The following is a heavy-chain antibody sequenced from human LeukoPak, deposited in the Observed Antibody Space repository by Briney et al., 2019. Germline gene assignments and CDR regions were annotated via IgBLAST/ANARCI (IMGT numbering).Heavy chain of an antibody. Sequence: PGGSLRLSCAVSGFTFTSYAMSWVRQAPGKGLECVSGISGSDGSTYYADSVKGRFTISRDNSKKTVYMQMNSLRVEDTAVYYCAREGGDGYNVGFDYWGQGTLLTVSS. D-gene: IGHD5-24*01. CDR1: GFTFTSYA. CDR3: AREGGDGYNVGFDY. V-gene: IGHV3-23*01. J-gene: IGHJ4*02. CDR2: ISGSDGST.